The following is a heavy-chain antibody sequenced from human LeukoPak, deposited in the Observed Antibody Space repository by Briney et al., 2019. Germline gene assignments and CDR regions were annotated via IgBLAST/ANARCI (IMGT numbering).Heavy chain of an antibody. D-gene: IGHD4-17*01. CDR3: ARSYGDYVDY. J-gene: IGHJ4*02. CDR2: ISSSSSYT. V-gene: IGHV3-11*03. Sequence: GGSLRLSCAASGSTFSDYYMSWIRQAPGKGLEWVSYISSSSSYTNYADSVKGRFTISRDNAKNSLYLQMNSLRAEDTAVYYCARSYGDYVDYWGQGTLVTVSS. CDR1: GSTFSDYY.